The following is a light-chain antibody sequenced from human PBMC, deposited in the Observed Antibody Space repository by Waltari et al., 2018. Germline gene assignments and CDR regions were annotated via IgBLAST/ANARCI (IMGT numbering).Light chain of an antibody. V-gene: IGKV1-33*01. CDR3: QQYYNIPLT. J-gene: IGKJ4*01. CDR2: DAP. CDR1: QDISNY. Sequence: DIQMTQSPSSLSASVGDRVTITCQASQDISNYLNWYQQKPGKAPKLLIYDAPNLETGVPSRFSGSGSGTDFTFTISSLQPEDIATYYCQQYYNIPLTFGGGTKVEIK.